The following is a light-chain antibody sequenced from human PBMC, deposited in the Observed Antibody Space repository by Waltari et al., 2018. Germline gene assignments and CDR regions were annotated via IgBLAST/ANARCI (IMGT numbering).Light chain of an antibody. Sequence: DIQMTQSPSSLSVSVGDGVTVTCQASQDIATCLNWYPHRPGKAPKLLIYGAANLVTGVASRFIGSGSASRFTFSITSLQPVDTAIYYCQPHVSLPHTVGGGTMVEIK. CDR2: GAA. CDR3: QPHVSLPHT. J-gene: IGKJ4*01. V-gene: IGKV1-33*01. CDR1: QDIATC.